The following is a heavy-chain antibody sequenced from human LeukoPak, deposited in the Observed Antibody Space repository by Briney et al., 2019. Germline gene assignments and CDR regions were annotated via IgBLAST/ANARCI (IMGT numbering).Heavy chain of an antibody. Sequence: GASVKVSCKASGYTFTGYYMHWVRQAPGQGLEWMGWMNPNSGNTGYAQKFQGRVTMTRNTSISTAYMELSSLRSEDTAVYYCARGETTDYWGQGTLVTVSS. CDR2: MNPNSGNT. CDR3: ARGETTDY. D-gene: IGHD1-7*01. V-gene: IGHV1-8*02. J-gene: IGHJ4*02. CDR1: GYTFTGYY.